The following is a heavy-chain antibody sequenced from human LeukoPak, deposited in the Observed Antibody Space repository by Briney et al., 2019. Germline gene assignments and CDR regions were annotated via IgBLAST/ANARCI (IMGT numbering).Heavy chain of an antibody. CDR1: GGSISSYY. CDR3: ARVGWNDAFDI. Sequence: PSETLSLTCTVSGGSISSYYWSWIRQPPGKGLEWIGYIYYSGSTNYNPSLKSRVTISVDASKNQFSLKLSSVTAADTAVYYCARVGWNDAFDIWGQGTMVIVSS. V-gene: IGHV4-59*01. CDR2: IYYSGST. D-gene: IGHD1-1*01. J-gene: IGHJ3*02.